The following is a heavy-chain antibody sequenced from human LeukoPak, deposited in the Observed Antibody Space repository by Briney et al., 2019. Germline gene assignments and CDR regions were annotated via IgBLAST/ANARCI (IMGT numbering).Heavy chain of an antibody. D-gene: IGHD3-10*01. J-gene: IGHJ4*02. Sequence: GGTLRLSCAASGFTLSSYGMSWVRQAPGKGLEWVSAISGSGGSTYYADSVKGRFTISRDNSKNTLYLQMNSLRAEDTAVYYCAKSGTILLWFGELRFDYWGQGTLVTVSS. CDR3: AKSGTILLWFGELRFDY. CDR1: GFTLSSYG. CDR2: ISGSGGST. V-gene: IGHV3-23*01.